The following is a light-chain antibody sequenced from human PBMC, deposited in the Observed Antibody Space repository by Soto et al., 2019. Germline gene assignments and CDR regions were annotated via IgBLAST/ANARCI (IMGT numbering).Light chain of an antibody. Sequence: ETVLTQSPGTLSLSPGERATLSCRASQSVRNSYLAWYQQKPGQAPRLLISGASSRATGIPDRFSGSGSGTDFTLTISRLEPEDFALYYCQQYGGSPITFGQGTRLEIK. CDR1: QSVRNSY. J-gene: IGKJ5*01. CDR2: GAS. V-gene: IGKV3-20*01. CDR3: QQYGGSPIT.